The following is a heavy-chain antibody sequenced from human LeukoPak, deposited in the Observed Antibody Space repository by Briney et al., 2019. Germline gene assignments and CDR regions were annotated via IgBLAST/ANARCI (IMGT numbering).Heavy chain of an antibody. CDR2: ISAYNGNT. D-gene: IGHD4-17*01. Sequence: ASVKVSCKASGYTFTSYGISWVRQAPGQGLEWMGWISAYNGNTNYAQKLQGRVTMTTDTSTSTAYMELRSLRSDDTAVYYCAREHLNGDWGLYYYYYGMDVWGQGTTVTVSS. CDR1: GYTFTSYG. V-gene: IGHV1-18*01. CDR3: AREHLNGDWGLYYYYYGMDV. J-gene: IGHJ6*02.